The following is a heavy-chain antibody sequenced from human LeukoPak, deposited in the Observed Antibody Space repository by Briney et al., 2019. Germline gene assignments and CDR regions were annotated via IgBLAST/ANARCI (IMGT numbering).Heavy chain of an antibody. D-gene: IGHD2-2*01. V-gene: IGHV3-23*01. Sequence: GGSLRLSCAASGFTFSSYAMSWVCQAPGKGLELVSAISGSGGSTYYADSVKGRFTISRDNSKNTLYLQMNSLRAEDTAVYYCAKDTVVVPAAGGWFDPWGQGTLVTVSS. J-gene: IGHJ5*02. CDR2: ISGSGGST. CDR3: AKDTVVVPAAGGWFDP. CDR1: GFTFSSYA.